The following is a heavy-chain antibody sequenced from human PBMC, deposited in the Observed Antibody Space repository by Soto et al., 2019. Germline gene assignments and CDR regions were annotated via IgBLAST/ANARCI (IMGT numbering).Heavy chain of an antibody. V-gene: IGHV6-1*01. Sequence: PSQTLSLTCAISGDRVSSNSAVWNWIRQSPSRGLEWLGKAYYRSKWYNDYAVSVKSRIIINPDTSQNQFSLQLSSVTPEDTAVYYCARGSARGRYDMDVWGQGTPVTVSS. CDR2: AYYRSKWYN. CDR3: ARGSARGRYDMDV. J-gene: IGHJ6*02. CDR1: GDRVSSNSAV.